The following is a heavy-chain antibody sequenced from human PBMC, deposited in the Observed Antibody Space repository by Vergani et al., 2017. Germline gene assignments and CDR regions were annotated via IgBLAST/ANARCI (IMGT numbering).Heavy chain of an antibody. J-gene: IGHJ6*02. D-gene: IGHD1-26*01. CDR1: GFTFGYYA. V-gene: IGHV3-49*03. Sequence: EVQLVESGGDLVQPGRSLRLSCTASGFTFGYYAMDWFRQAPGQGLEWVGGIRSKAYGQATIYAASVKGRFTISRDNAKNSLYLQMNSLRAEDTAVYYCARVTRWEILREYYYGMDVWGQGTTVTVSS. CDR3: ARVTRWEILREYYYGMDV. CDR2: IRSKAYGQAT.